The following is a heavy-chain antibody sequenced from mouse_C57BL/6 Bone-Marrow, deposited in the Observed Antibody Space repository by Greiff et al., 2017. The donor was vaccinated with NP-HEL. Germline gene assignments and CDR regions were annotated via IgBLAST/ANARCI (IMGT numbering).Heavy chain of an antibody. CDR2: INPYNGGT. Sequence: EVQLQESGPVLVKPGASVKMSCKASGYTFTDYYMNWVKQSPGKSLEWIGVINPYNGGTSYNQKFKGKATLTVDKSSSTAYMELNSLTSEDSAVYYCARSPLYYGSSHWYFDVWGTGTTVTVSS. J-gene: IGHJ1*03. V-gene: IGHV1-19*01. CDR1: GYTFTDYY. CDR3: ARSPLYYGSSHWYFDV. D-gene: IGHD1-1*01.